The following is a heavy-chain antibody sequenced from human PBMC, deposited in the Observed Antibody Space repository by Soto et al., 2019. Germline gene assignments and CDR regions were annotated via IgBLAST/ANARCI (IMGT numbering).Heavy chain of an antibody. CDR1: GGSISSSSW. CDR3: ARNVGYCISTSCYAYFDS. J-gene: IGHJ4*02. CDR2: ISHSGST. D-gene: IGHD2-2*01. V-gene: IGHV4-4*02. Sequence: TSETLSLTCAISGGSISSSSWWSWVRQPPGKGLEWIGEISHSGSTNFNPSLKSRVTISVDKSKNQFSLKLSSVTAADTAVYYCARNVGYCISTSCYAYFDSRGQRTPVTVSS.